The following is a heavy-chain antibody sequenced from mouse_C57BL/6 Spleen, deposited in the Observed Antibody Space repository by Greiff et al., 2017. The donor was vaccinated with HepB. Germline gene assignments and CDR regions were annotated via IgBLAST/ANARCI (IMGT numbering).Heavy chain of an antibody. D-gene: IGHD1-1*01. J-gene: IGHJ4*01. Sequence: QVQLQQPGAELVKPGASVKLSCKASGYTFTSYWMHWVKQRPGRGLEWIGRIDPSSGGTKYNEKFKSKATLTVDKPSSTAYMQLSSLTSEDSAVYYCARDWATVVATNAMDYWGQGTSVTVSS. CDR1: GYTFTSYW. CDR2: IDPSSGGT. CDR3: ARDWATVVATNAMDY. V-gene: IGHV1-72*01.